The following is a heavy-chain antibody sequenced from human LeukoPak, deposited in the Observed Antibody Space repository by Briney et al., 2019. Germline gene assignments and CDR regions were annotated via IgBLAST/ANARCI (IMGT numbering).Heavy chain of an antibody. V-gene: IGHV3-30-3*01. CDR2: ISYDGSSK. D-gene: IGHD6-25*01. CDR1: GFTFNDYV. Sequence: PGRSLRLSCAGSGFTFNDYVMHWVRQAPGKGLEWVALISYDGSSKYYADSVKGRFTISRDNSKNTLYLQMNSLRAEDTAVYYCARSYSSDGYLFHYWGQGTLVTVSS. J-gene: IGHJ4*02. CDR3: ARSYSSDGYLFHY.